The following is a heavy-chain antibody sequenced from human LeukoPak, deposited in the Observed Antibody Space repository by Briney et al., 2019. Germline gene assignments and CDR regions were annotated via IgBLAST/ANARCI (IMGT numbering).Heavy chain of an antibody. V-gene: IGHV1-46*01. CDR3: ARDRVNAGSGLDY. D-gene: IGHD2-15*01. CDR1: GYTFTRYY. CDR2: INPSGGST. Sequence: ASAKVFCKASGYTFTRYYMHWVRQAPGQGLEWMGIINPSGGSTSYAQKFQGRVSMTRDKSTSTVYMELTSLRSEDTAVYYCARDRVNAGSGLDYWGQGTLVTVSS. J-gene: IGHJ4*02.